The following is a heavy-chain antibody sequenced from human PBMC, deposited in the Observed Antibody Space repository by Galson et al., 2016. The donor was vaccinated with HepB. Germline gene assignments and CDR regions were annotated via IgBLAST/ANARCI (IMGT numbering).Heavy chain of an antibody. CDR2: ISTRRTT. J-gene: IGHJ4*02. Sequence: SLRLSCAASGFVFSNFGLIWVRQAPGKGLEWVASISTRRTTYYSDSVQGRFTISRDNSNNTLYLQMNGLRAEDTAVYYCAKERLVRRIFDHWGQGTLLTVSS. D-gene: IGHD1-1*01. CDR1: GFVFSNFG. V-gene: IGHV3-23*01. CDR3: AKERLVRRIFDH.